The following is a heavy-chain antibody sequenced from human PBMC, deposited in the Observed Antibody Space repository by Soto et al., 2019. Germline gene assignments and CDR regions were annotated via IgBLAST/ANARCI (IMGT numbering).Heavy chain of an antibody. Sequence: PGWSLRLSCASSVFTFISYGMHWVRQAPGKGLEWVAIISEDGRNKYYADSVKGRFTISRDNSKNTVYLQMNSLRAEDTAVYYCAKDSVVATIRIYDYWGQGTLVTVSS. CDR2: ISEDGRNK. V-gene: IGHV3-30*18. CDR3: AKDSVVATIRIYDY. D-gene: IGHD5-12*01. J-gene: IGHJ4*02. CDR1: VFTFISYG.